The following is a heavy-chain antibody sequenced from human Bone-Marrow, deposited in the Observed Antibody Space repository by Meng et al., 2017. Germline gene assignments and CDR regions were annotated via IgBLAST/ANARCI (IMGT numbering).Heavy chain of an antibody. J-gene: IGHJ5*02. V-gene: IGHV3-30*02. CDR3: ARDSWFDP. Sequence: QVQLVESGGGVVQPGESLRLSCAASGFTFSNYGMHWVRQAPGRGLEWVAIIWYDGSNKYYADSVKGRFTISRDNSKNTLYLQMNSLRAEDTAVYYCARDSWFDPWGQGTLVTVSS. CDR2: IWYDGSNK. CDR1: GFTFSNYG.